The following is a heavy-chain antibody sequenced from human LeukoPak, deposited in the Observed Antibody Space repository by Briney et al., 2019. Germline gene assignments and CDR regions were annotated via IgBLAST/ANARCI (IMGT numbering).Heavy chain of an antibody. Sequence: GGSLRLSCAASGFTFRTYSMNWVRQAPGKGLEWISYISSDNKAISYADSVKGRFTISRDNAKNSLCLQMNSLRDEDTAVYYCARDFSRSYAIDYWGQGTLVTVSS. J-gene: IGHJ4*02. D-gene: IGHD3-10*01. V-gene: IGHV3-48*02. CDR1: GFTFRTYS. CDR2: ISSDNKAI. CDR3: ARDFSRSYAIDY.